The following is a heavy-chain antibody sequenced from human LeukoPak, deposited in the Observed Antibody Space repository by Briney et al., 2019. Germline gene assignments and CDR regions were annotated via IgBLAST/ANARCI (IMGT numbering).Heavy chain of an antibody. D-gene: IGHD3-9*01. Sequence: KTGGSLRLSCAASGFTFSNSAMNWVRQVQGKGLEWVSSIDYDSSHIYYAASVRGRFTIPRDNARNSVYLQMNSLRVEDTAVYYCARDPLRYLRVGHYDYWGQGTLVAVSS. CDR1: GFTFSNSA. CDR3: ARDPLRYLRVGHYDY. J-gene: IGHJ4*02. CDR2: IDYDSSHI. V-gene: IGHV3-21*01.